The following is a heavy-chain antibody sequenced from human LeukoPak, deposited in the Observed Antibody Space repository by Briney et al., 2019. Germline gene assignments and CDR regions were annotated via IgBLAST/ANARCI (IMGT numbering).Heavy chain of an antibody. CDR2: FIHKSNA. J-gene: IGHJ6*03. CDR3: GRAGFGTAYNRFYYYMDV. CDR1: NYLITRDYY. Sequence: SEILSLTCAVSNYLITRDYYWVWLRPPPEQGLEWIGQFIHKSNAYYEPSLKSRFTMSVDKSRRQFSVHLNSVTAADTAVYYCGRAGFGTAYNRFYYYMDVWGKGTTVTVSS. V-gene: IGHV4-38-2*01. D-gene: IGHD3-16*01.